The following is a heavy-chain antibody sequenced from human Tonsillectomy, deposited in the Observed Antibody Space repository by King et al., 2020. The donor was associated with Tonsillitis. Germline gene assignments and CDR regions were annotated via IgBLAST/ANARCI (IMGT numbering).Heavy chain of an antibody. Sequence: VQLVESGAEVKKPGASVKVSCKASGYTFTGYYMHWVRQAPGQGPEWMGWINPNSGGTNFAQKFQGRVTMTRDTSISTAYMELSRLRSDDTAVYYCARTGEIAAAGTGDYYGMDVWGQGTTVTVSS. CDR2: INPNSGGT. D-gene: IGHD6-13*01. CDR1: GYTFTGYY. CDR3: ARTGEIAAAGTGDYYGMDV. V-gene: IGHV1-2*02. J-gene: IGHJ6*02.